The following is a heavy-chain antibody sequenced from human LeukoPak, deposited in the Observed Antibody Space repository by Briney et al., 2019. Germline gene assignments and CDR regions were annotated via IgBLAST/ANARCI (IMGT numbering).Heavy chain of an antibody. CDR2: ISGSDAGT. CDR3: ARYPGTYYMDV. Sequence: PGGSLRLSCAASGFTFNNYAMSWVRQAPGKGLEWVSAISGSDAGTYYADSVKGRFTIFRDNAKNSLYLQLSSLRVEDMGVYYCARYPGTYYMDVWGTGTTVTVS. V-gene: IGHV3-23*01. D-gene: IGHD2-15*01. CDR1: GFTFNNYA. J-gene: IGHJ6*03.